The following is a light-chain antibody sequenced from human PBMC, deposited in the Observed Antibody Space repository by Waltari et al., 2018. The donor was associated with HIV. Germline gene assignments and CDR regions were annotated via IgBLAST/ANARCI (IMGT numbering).Light chain of an antibody. CDR3: QVYGGSPRWT. CDR1: QTIDHKS. J-gene: IGKJ1*01. Sequence: VVLTQSPTTLSVSPGENATLSCRATQTIDHKSLSWYHRRPGQAPRLVSFACSSSATVSPDRFRGGECGREFSLTISRLEAEDYGSYYCQVYGGSPRWTFGPGTRVEFK. V-gene: IGKV3-20*01. CDR2: ACS.